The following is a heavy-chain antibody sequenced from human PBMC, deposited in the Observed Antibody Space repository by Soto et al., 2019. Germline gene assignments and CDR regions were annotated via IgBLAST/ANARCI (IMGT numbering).Heavy chain of an antibody. CDR2: IFSNDEK. V-gene: IGHV2-26*04. Sequence: HVTVKESGPVLVKPTETLTLTCTVSGFSLSTAGLGVSWIRQPPGKALEWLAHIFSNDEKSYSTSLKSRLTISKDTSKSQVGLIMTNMDPVDTATYYCASTYSTSWYWFDPWGQGTLVTVSS. J-gene: IGHJ5*02. CDR3: ASTYSTSWYWFDP. CDR1: GFSLSTAGLG. D-gene: IGHD6-13*01.